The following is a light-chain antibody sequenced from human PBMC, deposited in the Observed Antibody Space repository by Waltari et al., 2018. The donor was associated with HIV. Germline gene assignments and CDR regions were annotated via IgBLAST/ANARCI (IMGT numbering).Light chain of an antibody. CDR2: QAS. J-gene: IGKJ2*01. CDR3: QQYETYYT. V-gene: IGKV1-5*03. CDR1: QHIGTS. Sequence: DIRLTQTPSTLSAAVRDTVTITCRASQHIGTSLAWYQQRPGKAPNLLIYQASTLQNGVSSRFSGSGSGTEFTLTITSLQRDDFASYFCQQYETYYTFGQGSRLE.